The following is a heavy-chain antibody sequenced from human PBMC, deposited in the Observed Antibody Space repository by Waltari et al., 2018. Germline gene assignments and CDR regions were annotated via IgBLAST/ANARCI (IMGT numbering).Heavy chain of an antibody. V-gene: IGHV4-39*07. CDR1: GGSISDHDHY. CDR3: AREAVLYFGELSGEFDY. J-gene: IGHJ4*02. CDR2: AHYRGTA. Sequence: QLQLQESGPGVVRPSETLSLTCTVSGGSISDHDHYWGWVRQPPGKGLEWIGSAHYRGTAYSNPSLTGRVVISVDTSKNHFALRLNSMTAADTAVYYCAREAVLYFGELSGEFDYWGQGSLVTVSS. D-gene: IGHD3-10*01.